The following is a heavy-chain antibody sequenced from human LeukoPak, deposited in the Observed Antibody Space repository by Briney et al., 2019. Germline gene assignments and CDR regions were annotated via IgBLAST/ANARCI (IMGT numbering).Heavy chain of an antibody. V-gene: IGHV1-2*02. J-gene: IGHJ6*02. CDR3: ARISGSFNYYYYGMDV. CDR2: INPNSGGT. CDR1: GYTFTGYY. Sequence: ASVKVSCKASGYTFTGYYIHWVRQAPGQGLEWMGWINPNSGGTHYAQKSHGRVTMTRDTSISTAYMELSRLKSDDTAVFYCARISGSFNYYYYGMDVWGQGTTVTVSS. D-gene: IGHD1-26*01.